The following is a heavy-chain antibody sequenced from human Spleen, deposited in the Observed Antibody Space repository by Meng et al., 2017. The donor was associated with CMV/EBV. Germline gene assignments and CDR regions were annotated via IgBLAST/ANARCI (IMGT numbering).Heavy chain of an antibody. Sequence: GKASGYTFAAYDIHWVRQASGQGLEWMGYLNPNSGNTGHAQNFQGRLTMTTNTSTSTAHMELSSLRFEDTAVYYCGRGTRLGGLDVWGQGTMVTVSS. CDR1: GYTFAAYD. CDR3: GRGTRLGGLDV. CDR2: LNPNSGNT. D-gene: IGHD3-16*01. V-gene: IGHV1-8*01. J-gene: IGHJ6*02.